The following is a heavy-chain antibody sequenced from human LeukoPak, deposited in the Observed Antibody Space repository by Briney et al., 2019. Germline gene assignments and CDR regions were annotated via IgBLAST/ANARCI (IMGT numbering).Heavy chain of an antibody. CDR1: GFTFDDYA. V-gene: IGHV3-9*03. J-gene: IGHJ3*02. CDR2: ISWNSGSI. Sequence: GGSLRLSCAASGFTFDDYAMHWVRQAPGKGLEWVSGISWNSGSIGYADSVKGRFTISRDNAKNSLYLQMNSLRAEDMALYYCARDHYYDSSGNDAFDIWGQGTMVTVSS. CDR3: ARDHYYDSSGNDAFDI. D-gene: IGHD3-22*01.